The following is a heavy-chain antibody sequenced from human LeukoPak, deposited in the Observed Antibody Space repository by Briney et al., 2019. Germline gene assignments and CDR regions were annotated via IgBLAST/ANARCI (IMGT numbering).Heavy chain of an antibody. J-gene: IGHJ4*02. CDR2: IYTSGST. D-gene: IGHD1/OR15-1a*01. Sequence: PSETLSLTCTVSGGSISSGSYYWSWIRQPAGKGLEWIGRIYTSGSTNYNPSLKSRVTISVDTSKNQFSLKLSSVTAADTAVYYCARVSVDEQDLDYWGQGTLVTVSS. V-gene: IGHV4-61*02. CDR1: GGSISSGSYY. CDR3: ARVSVDEQDLDY.